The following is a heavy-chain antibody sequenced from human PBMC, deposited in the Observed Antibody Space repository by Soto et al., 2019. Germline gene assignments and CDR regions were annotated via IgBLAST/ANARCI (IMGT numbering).Heavy chain of an antibody. CDR2: VNAGNGNT. D-gene: IGHD5-18*01. CDR1: GYTFASYA. V-gene: IGHV1-3*01. CDR3: ARVVDTAMALFDY. J-gene: IGHJ4*02. Sequence: GASVKVSCKASGYTFASYARHWVRQAPGQRLEWMGWVNAGNGNTKYSQKFQGRVTITRDTSASTAYMELSRLRSEDTAVYYCARVVDTAMALFDYWGQGTLVTVSS.